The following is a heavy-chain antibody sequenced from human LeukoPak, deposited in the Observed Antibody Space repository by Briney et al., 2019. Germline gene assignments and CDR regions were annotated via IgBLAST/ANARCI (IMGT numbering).Heavy chain of an antibody. Sequence: ASVKVSCKASGYPFTTYGITWVRQAPGQGLEWMGWISTYNGDTNYAQKFQGRVTMTTDASTSTAYIELRSLTSDDTAAYYCARDWWGYDVLTGDNWFDPWGQGTLVTVSS. CDR1: GYPFTTYG. V-gene: IGHV1-18*01. D-gene: IGHD3-9*01. CDR3: ARDWWGYDVLTGDNWFDP. CDR2: ISTYNGDT. J-gene: IGHJ5*02.